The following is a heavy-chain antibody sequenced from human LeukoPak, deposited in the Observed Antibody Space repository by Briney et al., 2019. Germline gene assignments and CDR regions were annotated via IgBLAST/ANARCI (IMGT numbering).Heavy chain of an antibody. Sequence: GGSLRLSCAASGFTVTEYAMTWIRQSPGKGLEWVSSMSDIGPNTYYADSVKGRFTISRDTSKDTLLLQMNSLRADDTALYFCARRLSLRFDAFAVWGPGTVVTVSS. CDR3: ARRLSLRFDAFAV. D-gene: IGHD3-3*01. CDR2: MSDIGPNT. V-gene: IGHV3-23*01. CDR1: GFTVTEYA. J-gene: IGHJ3*01.